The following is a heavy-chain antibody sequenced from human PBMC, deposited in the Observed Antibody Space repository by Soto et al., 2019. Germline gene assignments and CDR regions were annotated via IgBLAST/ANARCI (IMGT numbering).Heavy chain of an antibody. CDR2: IYYIGTT. CDR3: SRGSTYYGFLT. V-gene: IGHV4-30-4*01. Sequence: QVQLQESGPGLVKPSQTLSLTCTVSGDSMGSGDYYWTWIRQPPGKGLEWIGYIYYIGTTFYNPSLESRVNISLDTSKTHFSLRLTSVTAADTAVYYCSRGSTYYGFLTWGQGTLVTVSS. J-gene: IGHJ5*02. CDR1: GDSMGSGDYY. D-gene: IGHD3-10*01.